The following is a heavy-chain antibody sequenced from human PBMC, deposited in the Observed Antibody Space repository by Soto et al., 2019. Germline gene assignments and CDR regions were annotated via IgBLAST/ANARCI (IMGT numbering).Heavy chain of an antibody. CDR3: AKAGDPVVMGYY. J-gene: IGHJ4*02. D-gene: IGHD2-15*01. Sequence: EVPLLESGGGLVQPGGSLRLSCAASGFTFSSYAMSWVRQAPGKGLEWVSAISGSGGSTYYADSVKGRFTISRDNSKNTLYLQMNSLRAEDTAVYYCAKAGDPVVMGYYWGQGTLVTVSS. V-gene: IGHV3-23*01. CDR1: GFTFSSYA. CDR2: ISGSGGST.